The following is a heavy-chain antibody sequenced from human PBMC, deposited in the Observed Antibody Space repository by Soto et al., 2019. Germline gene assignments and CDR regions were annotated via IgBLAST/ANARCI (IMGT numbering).Heavy chain of an antibody. CDR2: ISSSSSTI. D-gene: IGHD3-3*01. Sequence: GGSLRLSCAASGFTFSSYSMNWVRQAPGKGLEWVSYISSSSSTIYYADSVKGRFTISRDNAKNSLYLQMNSLRAEDTAVYYCARYEKDCWSGPGNYYYYGMDVWGQGTTVTVSS. V-gene: IGHV3-48*01. CDR1: GFTFSSYS. CDR3: ARYEKDCWSGPGNYYYYGMDV. J-gene: IGHJ6*02.